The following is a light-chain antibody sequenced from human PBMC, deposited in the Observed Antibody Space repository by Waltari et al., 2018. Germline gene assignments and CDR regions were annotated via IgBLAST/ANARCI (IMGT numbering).Light chain of an antibody. CDR1: QTISRF. J-gene: IGKJ1*01. CDR2: DAS. Sequence: DIFLTQSPGTLSLSPGEGATLSCRASQTISRFLAWYQQKPGQAPRLLLYDASTRATGIPDRFSGSGCGTDFSLTLSILEPEDFAVYYCQKYGTLPATFGQGTKVEIK. V-gene: IGKV3-20*01. CDR3: QKYGTLPAT.